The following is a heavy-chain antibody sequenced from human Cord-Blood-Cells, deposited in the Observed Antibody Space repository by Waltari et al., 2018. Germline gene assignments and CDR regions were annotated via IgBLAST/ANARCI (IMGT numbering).Heavy chain of an antibody. D-gene: IGHD4-17*01. Sequence: QLQLQESGRGVGRRAETLSLTCTVSGGSIRSSSYYWGWIRQPTGKGLEWIGCIYYSVSTYYNPSLKSRVTISVDTSKNQFSLKLSSVTAADTAVYYCARHDPGTTVTTWVNWGQGTLVTVSS. J-gene: IGHJ4*02. V-gene: IGHV4-39*01. CDR3: ARHDPGTTVTTWVN. CDR1: GGSIRSSSYY. CDR2: IYYSVST.